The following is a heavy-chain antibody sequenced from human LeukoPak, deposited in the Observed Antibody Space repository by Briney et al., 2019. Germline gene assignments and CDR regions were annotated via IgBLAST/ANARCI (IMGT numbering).Heavy chain of an antibody. CDR2: ISGSGGST. D-gene: IGHD6-19*01. CDR3: AKSLSGWLSPIDY. J-gene: IGHJ4*02. V-gene: IGHV3-23*01. CDR1: GFSFSSSA. Sequence: GGSLRLSCAASGFSFSSSAMSWVRQAPGKGLEWVSAISGSGGSTYYADSVKGRFTISRDNSKNTLYLQMNSLRAEDTALYYCAKSLSGWLSPIDYWGQGTLVTVSS.